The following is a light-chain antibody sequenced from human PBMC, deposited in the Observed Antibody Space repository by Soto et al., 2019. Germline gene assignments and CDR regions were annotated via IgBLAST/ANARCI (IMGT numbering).Light chain of an antibody. CDR2: ATS. CDR3: QQYGSPPMYA. V-gene: IGKV3-20*01. Sequence: EIVLTQSPGTLSLSPGERATLSCRASQSVVSKFFAWYQQKPGQAPRLLIYATSSRVTGIPDRFSGGGSGTDFTLTISSLEPEDFAVYYCQQYGSPPMYAFGQGTKLEIK. CDR1: QSVVSKF. J-gene: IGKJ2*01.